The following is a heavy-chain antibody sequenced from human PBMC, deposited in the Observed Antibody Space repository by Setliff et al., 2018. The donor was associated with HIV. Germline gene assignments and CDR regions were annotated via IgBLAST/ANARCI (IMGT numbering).Heavy chain of an antibody. CDR1: GFTFSNYI. CDR2: ISSSSSYI. CDR3: ASGGFGGVIPTNPYYYYYMDV. J-gene: IGHJ6*03. D-gene: IGHD3-16*02. Sequence: GGSLRLSCAASGFTFSNYILNWVRQAPGKGLEWVSSISSSSSYIYYADSVKGRFTISRDNAKNSLYLQMNSLRAEDTAVYYCASGGFGGVIPTNPYYYYYMDVWSKGTTVTVSS. V-gene: IGHV3-21*01.